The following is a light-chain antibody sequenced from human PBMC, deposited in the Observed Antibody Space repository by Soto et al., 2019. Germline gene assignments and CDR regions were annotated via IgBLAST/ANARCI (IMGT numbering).Light chain of an antibody. CDR3: QQLHSYPLT. CDR2: AAS. CDR1: QDIAGY. Sequence: GDRVTITCRASQDIAGYLAWYQHKPGKAPKLLIYAASSLQSGVPSRFGGSGSGTEFTLTISSLQPEDFATYYCQQLHSYPLTFGGGTKVDIK. J-gene: IGKJ4*01. V-gene: IGKV1-9*01.